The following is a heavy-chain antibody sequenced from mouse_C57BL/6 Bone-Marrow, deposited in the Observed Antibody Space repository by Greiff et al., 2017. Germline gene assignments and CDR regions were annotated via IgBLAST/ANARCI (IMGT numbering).Heavy chain of an antibody. CDR1: GFSFNTYA. CDR2: IRSKSNNYAT. Sequence: EVQLVESGGGLVQPKGSLKLSCAASGFSFNTYAMNWVRQAPGKGLEWVARIRSKSNNYATYYADSVKDRFTISRDDSESMLYLQMNNLKTEDTAMYYCVRRRFDYYGSTYWYFDVWGTGTTVTVSS. D-gene: IGHD1-1*01. V-gene: IGHV10-1*01. CDR3: VRRRFDYYGSTYWYFDV. J-gene: IGHJ1*03.